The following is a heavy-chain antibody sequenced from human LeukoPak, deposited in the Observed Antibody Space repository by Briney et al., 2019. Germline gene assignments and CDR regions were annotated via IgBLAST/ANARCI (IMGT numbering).Heavy chain of an antibody. CDR1: GGSFSGYY. Sequence: PSETLSLTCAVYGGSFSGYYWSWIRQPPGKGLEWIGEINHSGSTNYNPSLKSRVTISVDTPKNQFSLKLSSVTAADTAVYYCARGLDDYIWGSYRYTRTIPFDYWGQGTLVTVSS. CDR3: ARGLDDYIWGSYRYTRTIPFDY. V-gene: IGHV4-34*01. D-gene: IGHD3-16*02. J-gene: IGHJ4*02. CDR2: INHSGST.